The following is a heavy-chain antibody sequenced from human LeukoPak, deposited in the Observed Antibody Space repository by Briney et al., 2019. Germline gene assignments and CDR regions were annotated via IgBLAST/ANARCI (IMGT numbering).Heavy chain of an antibody. Sequence: GGSLRLSCAASGFTFSSYWMSWVRQAPGKGLEWVANIKQDGSEEYYVDSVKGRFTISRDNAKNSLYLQMNSLRAEDTAVYYCAGEGCSGGSCYSFWFDPWGQGTLVTVSS. V-gene: IGHV3-7*01. CDR2: IKQDGSEE. CDR3: AGEGCSGGSCYSFWFDP. D-gene: IGHD2-15*01. J-gene: IGHJ5*02. CDR1: GFTFSSYW.